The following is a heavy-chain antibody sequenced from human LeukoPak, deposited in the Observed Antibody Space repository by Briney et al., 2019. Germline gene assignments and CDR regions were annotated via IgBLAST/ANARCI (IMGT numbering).Heavy chain of an antibody. Sequence: SETLSLTCAVYGGSFSGYYWSWIRQPPGKGLEWIGSIYYSGSTYYNPSLKSRVTISVDTSKNQFSLKLSSVTAADTAVYYCAREVVLRYFDWLPHPYYFDYWGQGTLVTVSS. CDR2: IYYSGST. J-gene: IGHJ4*02. D-gene: IGHD3-9*01. CDR3: AREVVLRYFDWLPHPYYFDY. V-gene: IGHV4-34*01. CDR1: GGSFSGYY.